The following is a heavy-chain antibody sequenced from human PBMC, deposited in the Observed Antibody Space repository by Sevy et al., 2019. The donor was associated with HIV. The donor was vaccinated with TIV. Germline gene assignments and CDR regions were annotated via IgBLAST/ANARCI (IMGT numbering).Heavy chain of an antibody. V-gene: IGHV4-59*01. CDR2: IYYSGST. J-gene: IGHJ4*02. CDR3: ARESIGAVGDFDY. D-gene: IGHD6-13*01. CDR1: GGSISNYF. Sequence: SETLSLTCTVSGGSISNYFWSWIRQLPGKGLEWIGYIYYSGSTNYNPSLKSRITISVDTSKNQFSLKLSSVTAADTAVYYCARESIGAVGDFDYWGQGTLVTVSS.